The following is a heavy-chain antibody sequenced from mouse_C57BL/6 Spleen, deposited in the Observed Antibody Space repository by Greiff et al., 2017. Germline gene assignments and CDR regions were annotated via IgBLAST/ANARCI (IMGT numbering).Heavy chain of an antibody. CDR1: GFTFSSYA. CDR3: ARDRYYGSSYYAMDY. CDR2: ISDGGSYT. V-gene: IGHV5-4*01. J-gene: IGHJ4*01. Sequence: EVQVVESGGGLVKPGGSLKLSCAASGFTFSSYAMSWVRQTPEKRLEWVATISDGGSYTYYPDNVKGRFTISRDNAKNNLYLQMSHLKSEDTAMYYCARDRYYGSSYYAMDYWGQGTSVTVSS. D-gene: IGHD1-1*01.